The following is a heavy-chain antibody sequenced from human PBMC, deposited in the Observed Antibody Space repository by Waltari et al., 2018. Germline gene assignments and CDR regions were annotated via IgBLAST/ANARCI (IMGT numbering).Heavy chain of an antibody. CDR2: VYQTGIT. V-gene: IGHV4-38-2*01. CDR3: ARTVVAWRTTIFSMYYVDY. J-gene: IGHJ4*02. Sequence: QVQLQESGPGLVKPSETLSLPCAVSGYSIGSGYFWCWLRQPPGRGLEWIGTVYQTGITYYSPSLKSRVTISVDTSKNHFSLNLSSVTAADTAFYYCARTVVAWRTTIFSMYYVDYWGQGTLVTVSS. D-gene: IGHD3-3*01. CDR1: GYSIGSGYF.